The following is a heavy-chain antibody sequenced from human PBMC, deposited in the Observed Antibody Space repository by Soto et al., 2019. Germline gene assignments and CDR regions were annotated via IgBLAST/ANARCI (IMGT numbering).Heavy chain of an antibody. CDR1: GYTFTGYY. J-gene: IGHJ6*02. CDR3: ARAMRIVGATTGYCYGMDV. CDR2: INPNSGGT. Sequence: ASVKVSCKASGYTFTGYYMHWVRQAPGQGLEWMGWINPNSGGTNYAQKFQGWVTMTRDTSISTAYMELSRLRSDDTAVYYCARAMRIVGATTGYCYGMDVWGQGTTVTVSS. D-gene: IGHD1-26*01. V-gene: IGHV1-2*04.